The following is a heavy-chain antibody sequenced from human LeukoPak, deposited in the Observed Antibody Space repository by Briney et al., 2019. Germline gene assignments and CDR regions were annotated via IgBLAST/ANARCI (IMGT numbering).Heavy chain of an antibody. CDR1: GGSISSGGYS. CDR2: IYHSGST. CDR3: ARWDGYNYYFDY. D-gene: IGHD5-24*01. Sequence: PSETLSLTCAVSGGSISSGGYSWRWIRQPPGKGLEWIGYIYHSGSTYYNPSLKSRVTISVDRSKNQFSLKLSSVTAADTAEYYCARWDGYNYYFDYWGQGTLVTVSS. J-gene: IGHJ4*02. V-gene: IGHV4-30-2*01.